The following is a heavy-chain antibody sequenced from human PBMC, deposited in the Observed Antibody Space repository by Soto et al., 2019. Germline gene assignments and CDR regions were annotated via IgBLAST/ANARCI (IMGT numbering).Heavy chain of an antibody. CDR3: VKKFDDRRTPSMFDS. CDR1: GFTFSNYG. CDR2: ILNTLDDT. J-gene: IGHJ5*01. D-gene: IGHD2-2*01. V-gene: IGHV3-23*01. Sequence: EVQLLESGGDLVQPGGSLRLSCAASGFTFSNYGMTLVRQAPGTGLEWVSSILNTLDDTYYADSVKGRFTISRDNSKNTRYLQRTDLRALGTTMYYRVKKFDDRRTPSMFDSW.